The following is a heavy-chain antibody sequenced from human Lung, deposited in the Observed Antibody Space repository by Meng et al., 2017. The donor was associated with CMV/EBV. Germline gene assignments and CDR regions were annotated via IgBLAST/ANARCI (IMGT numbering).Heavy chain of an antibody. D-gene: IGHD3/OR15-3a*01. CDR1: GGSLS. CDR2: IRPILGRA. J-gene: IGHJ6*02. Sequence: SVKVSCKASGGSLSISWVRQAPGQGLEWVGGIRPILGRANYAQKFQGRVTISADKFTTTAYMELSSLRSEDTAVYYCARWIFGLAVGNFGLDVWGQGTTVXVSS. V-gene: IGHV1-69*10. CDR3: ARWIFGLAVGNFGLDV.